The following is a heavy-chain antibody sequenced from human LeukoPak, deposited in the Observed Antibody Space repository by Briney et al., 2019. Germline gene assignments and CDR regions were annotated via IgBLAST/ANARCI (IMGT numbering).Heavy chain of an antibody. D-gene: IGHD5-24*01. Sequence: GGSLRLSCAAYGFTFKNFVMHWVRQAPGKGLVWVSRVNDDGRSTHYADYVKGRFTVSRDNAKNSLYLQLNSLRVEDTAVYYCAREGEMATAEYFQNWGQGTLVTVSS. V-gene: IGHV3-74*01. CDR1: GFTFKNFV. J-gene: IGHJ1*01. CDR2: VNDDGRST. CDR3: AREGEMATAEYFQN.